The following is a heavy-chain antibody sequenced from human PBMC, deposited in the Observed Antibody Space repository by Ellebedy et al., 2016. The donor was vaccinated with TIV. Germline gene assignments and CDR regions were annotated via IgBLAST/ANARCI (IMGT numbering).Heavy chain of an antibody. CDR2: IYSGGST. CDR3: ARTKYLDY. V-gene: IGHV3-66*01. J-gene: IGHJ4*02. CDR1: GFTVSSNY. Sequence: PGGSLRLSCAASGFTVSSNYMTWVRQAPGKGLEWVSIIYSGGSTYYADSVKDRFTISRDNSKNTLYLQMSSLSAEDTAIYYCARTKYLDYWGQGTLVTVSS.